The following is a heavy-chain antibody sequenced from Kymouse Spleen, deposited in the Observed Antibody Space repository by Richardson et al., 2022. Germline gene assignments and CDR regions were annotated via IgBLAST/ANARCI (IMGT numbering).Heavy chain of an antibody. D-gene: IGHD1-7*01. V-gene: IGHV4-61*01. CDR3: AREITGTTGWFDP. J-gene: IGHJ5*02. Sequence: QVQLQESGPGLVKPSETLSLTCTVSGGSVSSGSYYWSWIRQPPGKGLEWIGYIYYSGSTNYNPSLKSRVTISVDTSKNQFSLKLSSVTAADTAVYYCAREITGTTGWFDPWGQGTLVTVSS. CDR2: IYYSGST. CDR1: GGSVSSGSYY.